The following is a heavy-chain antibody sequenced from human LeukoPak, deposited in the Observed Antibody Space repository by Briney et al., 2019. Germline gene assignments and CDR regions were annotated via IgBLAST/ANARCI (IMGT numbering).Heavy chain of an antibody. Sequence: HGESLRISCKGSGYTLSSYWIGWVRQMPGKGLECMGIIYPGDSDTRYSPSLQGQVTISADTSIGTAYLQWSSLKASDTAIYYCARQNDFRLDYWGQGTLVTVSS. J-gene: IGHJ4*02. CDR1: GYTLSSYW. V-gene: IGHV5-51*01. CDR3: ARQNDFRLDY. CDR2: IYPGDSDT. D-gene: IGHD3-3*01.